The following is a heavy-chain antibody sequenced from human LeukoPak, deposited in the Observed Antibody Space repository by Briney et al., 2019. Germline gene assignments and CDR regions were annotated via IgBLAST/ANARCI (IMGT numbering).Heavy chain of an antibody. J-gene: IGHJ4*02. CDR2: INPSGGTT. Sequence: ASVKVSCKASGYIFTSYYIHWVRQAPGQGLEWMGIINPSGGTTNYAQKFQGRVTMTRDTSTSTVYMELGSLRSDDTAVYYCARVGMWGYSNTIDYWGQGTLVTVSS. V-gene: IGHV1-46*01. CDR3: ARVGMWGYSNTIDY. CDR1: GYIFTSYY. D-gene: IGHD4-11*01.